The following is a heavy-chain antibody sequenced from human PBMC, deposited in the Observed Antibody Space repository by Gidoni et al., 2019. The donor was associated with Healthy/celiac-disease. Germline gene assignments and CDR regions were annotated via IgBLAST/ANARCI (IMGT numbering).Heavy chain of an antibody. V-gene: IGHV3-30-3*01. CDR3: ARDGFRLPCDY. CDR1: GFTCSSYG. J-gene: IGHJ4*02. CDR2: ISYDGSNK. D-gene: IGHD5-12*01. Sequence: QVQLVESGGGVVQPGRSLRLSCAAPGFTCSSYGRHWVRPAPGKGLEWVAVISYDGSNKYYADSVKGRFTISRDNSKNTLYLQMNSLRAEDTAVYYCARDGFRLPCDYWGQGTLVTVSS.